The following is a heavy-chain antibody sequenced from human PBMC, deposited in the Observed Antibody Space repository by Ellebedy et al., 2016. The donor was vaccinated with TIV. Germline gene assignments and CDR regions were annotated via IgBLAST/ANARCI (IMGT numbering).Heavy chain of an antibody. CDR3: ARDIPQRPNPARFDP. CDR1: GFSFSQYA. Sequence: GESLKISCAASGFSFSQYAMHWVRQAPGKGLEWVALISYDGSSNYYAASVEGRFTISRDNAKNTLYLQMNSLRAEDTAVYYCARDIPQRPNPARFDPWGQGTLVTVSS. J-gene: IGHJ5*02. CDR2: ISYDGSSN. D-gene: IGHD1-1*01. V-gene: IGHV3-30*04.